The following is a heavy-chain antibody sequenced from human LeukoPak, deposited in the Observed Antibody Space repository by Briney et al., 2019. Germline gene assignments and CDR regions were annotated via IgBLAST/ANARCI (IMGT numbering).Heavy chain of an antibody. Sequence: ASVKVSCKASGYTFISYGISWVRQAPGQGLEWMGWISGYNGNTNYAQTLQGTVTMTTDTSTSTPYMELRSLRSDDTAVYYWARGLGVVTAQSEQPKPRYFDLWGRGTQVTVSS. V-gene: IGHV1-18*01. CDR1: GYTFISYG. D-gene: IGHD2-21*02. CDR2: ISGYNGNT. CDR3: ARGLGVVTAQSEQPKPRYFDL. J-gene: IGHJ2*01.